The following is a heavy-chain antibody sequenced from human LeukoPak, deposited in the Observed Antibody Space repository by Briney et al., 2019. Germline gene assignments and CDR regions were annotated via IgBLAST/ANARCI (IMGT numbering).Heavy chain of an antibody. CDR1: GGTFSSYA. V-gene: IGHV1-69*13. CDR2: IIPIFGTA. Sequence: SVKVSCKASGGTFSSYAISWVRQAPGQGLEWMGGIIPIFGTANYAQKFQGRVTITADESTSTAYMELSSLRSEDTAVYYCARDGNTMVRSHYYYYYMDVWGKGTTVTISS. J-gene: IGHJ6*03. D-gene: IGHD3-10*01. CDR3: ARDGNTMVRSHYYYYYMDV.